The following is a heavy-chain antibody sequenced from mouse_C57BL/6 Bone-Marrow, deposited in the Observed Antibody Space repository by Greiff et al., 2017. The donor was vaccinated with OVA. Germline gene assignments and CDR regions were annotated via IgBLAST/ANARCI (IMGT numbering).Heavy chain of an antibody. Sequence: LVESGPELVKPGASVKMSCKASGYTFTDYYMHWVKQKPGKGLEWIGEIYPGSGNTYYNEKFKGKATLTADTSSSTAYMQLGSLTSEDSAVYFCARRLRCGFAYWGQGTLVTVSA. CDR3: RRLRCGFAY. CDR2: YPGSGNTY. J-gene: IGHJ3*01. V-gene: IGHV1-83*01. CDR1: YTFTDYYM. D-gene: IGHD1-1*01.